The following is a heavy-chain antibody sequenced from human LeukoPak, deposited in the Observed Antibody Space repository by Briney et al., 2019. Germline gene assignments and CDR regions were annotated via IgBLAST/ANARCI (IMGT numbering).Heavy chain of an antibody. V-gene: IGHV1-18*01. CDR2: ISAYNGNT. D-gene: IGHD3-10*01. J-gene: IGHJ5*02. CDR3: ARDSITMVRGVHKSWFDP. Sequence: GASVKVSCKASGYTFTSYGICWVRQAPGQGLEWMGWISAYNGNTNYAQKLQGRVTMTTDTSTSTAYMELRSLRFDDTAVYYCARDSITMVRGVHKSWFDPWGQGTLVTVSS. CDR1: GYTFTSYG.